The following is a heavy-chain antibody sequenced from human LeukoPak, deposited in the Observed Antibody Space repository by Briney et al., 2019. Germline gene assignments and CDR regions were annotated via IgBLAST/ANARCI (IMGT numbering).Heavy chain of an antibody. CDR1: GGSISSGGYY. D-gene: IGHD5-12*01. J-gene: IGHJ2*01. CDR2: IYDSGST. V-gene: IGHV4-31*03. Sequence: SETLSLTCTVSGGSISSGGYYWSWIRQHPGKGLEWIGYIYDSGSTNYNPSLKSRVTISVDTSKNQFSLKLSSVTAADTAVYYCARGGGGYSWYFDLWGRGTLVTVSS. CDR3: ARGGGGYSWYFDL.